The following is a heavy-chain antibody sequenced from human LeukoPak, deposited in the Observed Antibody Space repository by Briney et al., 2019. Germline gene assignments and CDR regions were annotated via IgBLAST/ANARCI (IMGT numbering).Heavy chain of an antibody. J-gene: IGHJ4*02. V-gene: IGHV3-21*01. CDR3: ARSLRFLEWFLSY. Sequence: GGSLRLSCAASGFTVSSNYMSWVRQAPGKGLEWVSSISSSSSYIYYADSVKGRFTISRDNAKNSLYLQMNSLRAEDTAVYYCARSLRFLEWFLSYWGQGTLVTVSS. CDR1: GFTVSSNY. CDR2: ISSSSSYI. D-gene: IGHD3-3*01.